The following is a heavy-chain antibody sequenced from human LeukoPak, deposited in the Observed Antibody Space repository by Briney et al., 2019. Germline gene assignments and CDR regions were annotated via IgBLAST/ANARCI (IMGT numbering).Heavy chain of an antibody. CDR2: INRDGSST. V-gene: IGHV3-74*01. J-gene: IGHJ4*02. CDR3: ARDDCSSTSCHPDY. Sequence: GGSLRLSCAASGFTFSSYWMHWVRQAPGKGLVWVSRINRDGSSTSYADSVKGRFTISRDNAKNTLYLQMNSLRAEDTAVYYCARDDCSSTSCHPDYWGQGTLVTVSS. CDR1: GFTFSSYW. D-gene: IGHD2-2*01.